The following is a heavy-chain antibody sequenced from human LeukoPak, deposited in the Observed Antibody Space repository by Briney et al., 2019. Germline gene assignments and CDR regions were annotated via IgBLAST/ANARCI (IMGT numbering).Heavy chain of an antibody. CDR2: ISHTEGT. J-gene: IGHJ4*02. D-gene: IGHD3-9*01. CDR1: GVSINDYY. Sequence: SETLSLTCGVFGVSINDYYWIGISQSPGKGLEWIGEISHTEGTRYNPSLESRVTMSVGTSENQLSLKLIFVTAADTAVYYCARIRCGHSGSVCYNHWGLGTLVTVSS. V-gene: IGHV4-34*01. CDR3: ARIRCGHSGSVCYNH.